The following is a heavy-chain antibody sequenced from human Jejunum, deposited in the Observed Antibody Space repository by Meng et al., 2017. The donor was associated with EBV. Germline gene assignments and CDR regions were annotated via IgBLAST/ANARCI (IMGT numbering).Heavy chain of an antibody. V-gene: IGHV1-18*01. J-gene: IGHJ4*02. D-gene: IGHD2-15*01. CDR1: GYTFTNYG. CDR3: TILSHCDGGICYSYDY. CDR2: ISAYNGNT. Sequence: QLVQSGAEVKVPVPSVNVSCKASGYTFTNYGVSWVRQAPGQGLEWMGWISAYNGNTDYAQKLQGRVTMTTDTPTSTAYMELRSLRSDDTAVYYCTILSHCDGGICYSYDYWGQGTLVTVSS.